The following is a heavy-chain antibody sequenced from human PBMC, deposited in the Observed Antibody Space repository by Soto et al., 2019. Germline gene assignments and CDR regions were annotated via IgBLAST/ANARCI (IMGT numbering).Heavy chain of an antibody. Sequence: EVQLVESGGGLVKPGGSLRLSCAASGFTFNNAWMNWVRQAPGKGLEWVGRIRSKADGGTTDYAASVKDRFTISRDDSKNTLHLQMNSLKIEDTAVYYCTTEPAYSNYFDYWGQGTLVTVSS. CDR3: TTEPAYSNYFDY. CDR2: IRSKADGGTT. V-gene: IGHV3-15*07. CDR1: GFTFNNAW. J-gene: IGHJ4*02. D-gene: IGHD4-4*01.